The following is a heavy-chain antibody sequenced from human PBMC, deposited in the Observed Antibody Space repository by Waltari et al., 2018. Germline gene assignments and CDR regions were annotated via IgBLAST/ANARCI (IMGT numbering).Heavy chain of an antibody. Sequence: QVQLVQSGAEVKKPGASVKVSCRVSGYSLTESALHWVRQAPGKGLEWLGGFDPEYGEAVYAQEFQGRVTFTRDGSLTMYLELRSLRSEDTAVYYCARSPLDSSGTTFESWGQGTKITVSS. CDR3: ARSPLDSSGTTFES. J-gene: IGHJ4*02. V-gene: IGHV1-24*01. D-gene: IGHD1-1*01. CDR1: GYSLTESA. CDR2: FDPEYGEA.